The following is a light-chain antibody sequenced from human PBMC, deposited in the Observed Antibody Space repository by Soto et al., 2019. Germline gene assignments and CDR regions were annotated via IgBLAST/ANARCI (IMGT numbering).Light chain of an antibody. CDR3: QHYGASRWT. CDR2: GAS. V-gene: IGKV3-20*01. CDR1: QTVCNKY. Sequence: EVLFTQSPDTLSLSPGERATLSCRASQTVCNKYLTWYQQKPGQPPRLITYGASSRETGVPERFSGSGAGTECTRTINSLEPEDVEMYYCQHYGASRWTFGQGTKVDIK. J-gene: IGKJ1*01.